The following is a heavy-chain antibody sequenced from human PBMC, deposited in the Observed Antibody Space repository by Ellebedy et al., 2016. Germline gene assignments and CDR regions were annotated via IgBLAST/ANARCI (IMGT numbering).Heavy chain of an antibody. J-gene: IGHJ4*02. CDR1: GFTFSSYG. CDR2: ISYDGSNK. V-gene: IGHV3-30*03. CDR3: ARDQEGELLNWDLDY. Sequence: GGSLRLSCAASGFTFSSYGMHWVRQAPGKGLEWVAVISYDGSNKYYADSVKGRFTISRDNSKNTLYLQMNSLRAEDTAVYYCARDQEGELLNWDLDYWGQGTLVTVSS. D-gene: IGHD1-26*01.